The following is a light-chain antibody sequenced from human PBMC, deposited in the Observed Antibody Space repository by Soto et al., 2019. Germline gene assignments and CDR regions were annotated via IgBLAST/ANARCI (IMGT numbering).Light chain of an antibody. CDR2: GAS. V-gene: IGKV3-20*01. CDR3: QQYGNSPHT. Sequence: EIVLTQSPGTLSLSPGERATLSCRASQSVSNNYLAWFQQKPGQAPRLLIWGASNRATGIADRFSGSASGTDFTLTISRLEPEDLGVYYCQQYGNSPHTFGGGTKVDIK. CDR1: QSVSNNY. J-gene: IGKJ4*01.